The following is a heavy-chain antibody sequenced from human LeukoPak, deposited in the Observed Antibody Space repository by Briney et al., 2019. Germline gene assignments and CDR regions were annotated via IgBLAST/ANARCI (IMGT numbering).Heavy chain of an antibody. D-gene: IGHD3-10*01. J-gene: IGHJ5*02. Sequence: SETLSLTCSVSGDSISLSFYYWSWIRQPPGKGLEWIGYIYHSGSTNYKPSLKSRVTISVDTSKNQFSLKLSSVTAADTAVYYCARGGYYGLGNDFRFDPWGQGTLVTVSS. CDR2: IYHSGST. CDR3: ARGGYYGLGNDFRFDP. V-gene: IGHV4-61*01. CDR1: GDSISLSFYY.